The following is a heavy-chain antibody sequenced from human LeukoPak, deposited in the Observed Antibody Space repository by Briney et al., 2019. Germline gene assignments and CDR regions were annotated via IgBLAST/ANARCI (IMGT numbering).Heavy chain of an antibody. V-gene: IGHV1-18*01. J-gene: IGHJ4*02. D-gene: IGHD6-13*01. CDR3: AKVAGDRMDY. CDR1: GYTFATYG. Sequence: GASVKVSCKASGYTFATYGFCWVRQAPGHEPEWMGWISSNTGKTDYAQKFQGRFTLTTDTSTSTAYMELRSLRPDDTALYYCAKVAGDRMDYWGQGTLLTVSS. CDR2: ISSNTGKT.